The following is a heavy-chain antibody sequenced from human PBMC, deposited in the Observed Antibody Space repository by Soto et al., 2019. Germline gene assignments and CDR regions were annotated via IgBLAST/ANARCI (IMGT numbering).Heavy chain of an antibody. Sequence: GGSLRLSCAASGFTFSSYWMHWVRQAPGKGLVWVSRINSDGSSTSYADSVKGRFTISRDNAKNTLYLQMSSLRAEDTAVYYCARERLRDFWSGYYWPDYYYYYGMDVWGQGTTVTAP. D-gene: IGHD3-3*01. V-gene: IGHV3-74*01. CDR1: GFTFSSYW. CDR3: ARERLRDFWSGYYWPDYYYYYGMDV. J-gene: IGHJ6*02. CDR2: INSDGSST.